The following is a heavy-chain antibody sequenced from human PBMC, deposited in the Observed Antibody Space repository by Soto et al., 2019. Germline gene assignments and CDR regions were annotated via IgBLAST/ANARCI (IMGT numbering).Heavy chain of an antibody. CDR2: ISAYNGNT. J-gene: IGHJ6*02. CDR1: GYTFTSYG. V-gene: IGHV1-18*01. D-gene: IGHD3-3*01. CDR3: ARDGTIFGVGDDLEGAYGMDV. Sequence: ASVKVSCQASGYTFTSYGISWVRQAPGQGLEWMGWISAYNGNTNYAQKLQGRVTMTTDTSTSTAYRELRSLRSDDTAVYYCARDGTIFGVGDDLEGAYGMDVWGQGTTVTVSS.